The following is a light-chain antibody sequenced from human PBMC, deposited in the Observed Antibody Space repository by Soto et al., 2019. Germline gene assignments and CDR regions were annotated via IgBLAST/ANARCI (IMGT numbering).Light chain of an antibody. CDR1: QSVSSK. J-gene: IGKJ1*01. V-gene: IGKV3-15*01. Sequence: EIVLTQAAATLSETPLERATLSCIASQSVSSKLAWYQQKPGQAPRLLFYGASTGATGIPARFSGSGSETEFTLSISSLQSEDFAVYYCQQYNKWPGTFGQGTKVDIK. CDR2: GAS. CDR3: QQYNKWPGT.